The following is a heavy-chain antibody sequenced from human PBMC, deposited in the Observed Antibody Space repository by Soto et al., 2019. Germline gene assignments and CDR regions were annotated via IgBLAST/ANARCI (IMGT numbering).Heavy chain of an antibody. D-gene: IGHD3-10*01. CDR1: GFSLTTSGVG. Sequence: QITLKESGPTLVKPPQTLTLTCTFSGFSLTTSGVGVGWIRQPPGKALECLALIYWDDDKRYSPSLQSRLSITKDTSKNQVVLTMTNMDPVDTATYYCAHIPSYYQYDWFDPWGQGTLVTVSS. CDR2: IYWDDDK. CDR3: AHIPSYYQYDWFDP. V-gene: IGHV2-5*02. J-gene: IGHJ5*02.